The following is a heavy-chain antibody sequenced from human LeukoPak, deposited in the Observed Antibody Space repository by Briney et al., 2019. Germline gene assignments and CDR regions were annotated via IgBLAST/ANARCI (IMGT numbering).Heavy chain of an antibody. CDR1: GYTFSSYA. V-gene: IGHV1-69*13. D-gene: IGHD2-2*01. CDR3: ARLVPAAIQDYEAPVGYFDY. CDR2: IIPIFGTA. J-gene: IGHJ4*02. Sequence: SVTVSCTASGYTFSSYAISWVRQAPGQGLEWMGGIIPIFGTANYAQKFQGRVTITADESTSTAYMELSSLRSEDTAVYYCARLVPAAIQDYEAPVGYFDYWGQGTLVTVSS.